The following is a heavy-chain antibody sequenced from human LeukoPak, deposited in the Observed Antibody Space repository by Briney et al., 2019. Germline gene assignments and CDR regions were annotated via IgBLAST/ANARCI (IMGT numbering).Heavy chain of an antibody. D-gene: IGHD3-22*01. CDR1: GGSISSSSYY. Sequence: SETLSLTCTVSGGSISSSSYYWGWIRQPPGKGLEWIGSIYYSGSTYYNPSLKSRVTISVDTPKNQFSLKLSSVTAADTAVYYCAIGYYYDSSGPTGEFDYWGQGTLVTVSS. J-gene: IGHJ4*02. V-gene: IGHV4-39*01. CDR3: AIGYYYDSSGPTGEFDY. CDR2: IYYSGST.